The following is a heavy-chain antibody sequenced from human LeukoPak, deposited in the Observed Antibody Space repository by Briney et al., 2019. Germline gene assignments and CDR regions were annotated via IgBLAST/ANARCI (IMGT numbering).Heavy chain of an antibody. J-gene: IGHJ4*02. D-gene: IGHD2-15*01. CDR1: GFTFSSYG. V-gene: IGHV3-30*02. CDR3: ARYCSGVSCPFDF. CDR2: IRFDGSNK. Sequence: PGGSLRLSCAASGFTFSSYGMHWVRQAPGKGLEWVAFIRFDGSNKYYADSVKGRFTISRDNSKNTLHLQINSLRGEDTAMYYCARYCSGVSCPFDFWGQGTLVTVSS.